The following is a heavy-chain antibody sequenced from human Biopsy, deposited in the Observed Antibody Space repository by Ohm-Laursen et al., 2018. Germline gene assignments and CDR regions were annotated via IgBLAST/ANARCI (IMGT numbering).Heavy chain of an antibody. CDR2: ISWDSGRI. J-gene: IGHJ6*02. Sequence: SLRLSCSASGFTVNDHAMHWVRQPPGKGLEWVSGISWDSGRIGYADSVKGRFTVARDNAKKSLYLEKNSLRPEDTALYYCTKDLIPAGTDVWGQGTTVTVSS. CDR1: GFTVNDHA. D-gene: IGHD2-21*01. CDR3: TKDLIPAGTDV. V-gene: IGHV3-9*01.